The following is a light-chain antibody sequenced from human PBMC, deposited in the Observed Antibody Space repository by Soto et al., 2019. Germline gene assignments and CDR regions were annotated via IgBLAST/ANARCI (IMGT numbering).Light chain of an antibody. Sequence: EIVLTQSPGTLSLSPGERATLSCRASQTTSDSYLGWYQQKPGQAPRLLIYDTSNRATGIPDRFSGSGSGTDFTFTISRLEPEDFAVYYCQQYGNSPPYTFGQGTTLEI. V-gene: IGKV3-20*01. CDR3: QQYGNSPPYT. CDR2: DTS. CDR1: QTTSDSY. J-gene: IGKJ2*01.